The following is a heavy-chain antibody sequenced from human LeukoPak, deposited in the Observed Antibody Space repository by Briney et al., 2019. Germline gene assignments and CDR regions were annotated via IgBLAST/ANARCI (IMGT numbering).Heavy chain of an antibody. CDR1: GYSFIGYY. CDR2: INPNLGTT. CDR3: ARAGAYYYDSSVDY. D-gene: IGHD3-22*01. V-gene: IGHV1-2*02. J-gene: IGHJ4*02. Sequence: ASVKVSCKASGYSFIGYYMHWVRQAPGQGLEWMGWINPNLGTTNYAQKFQGRVTMTRDTSISTAYMELSRLRSDDTAVYYCARAGAYYYDSSVDYWGQGTLVTVSS.